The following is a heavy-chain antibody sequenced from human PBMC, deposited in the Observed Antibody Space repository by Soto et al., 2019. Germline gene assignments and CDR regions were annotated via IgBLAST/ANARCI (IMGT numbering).Heavy chain of an antibody. CDR1: GGTASNFY. CDR3: ARSLEPSWFDP. Sequence: LETLSLTCSGSGGTASNFYWSWIRQPPGKGLEWIAYMYYTGTANYNPSFRSRVTMSVDTSKNQASLKLTSVTAADTANYYCARSLEPSWFDPWGQGTLVTVSS. V-gene: IGHV4-59*02. J-gene: IGHJ5*02. CDR2: MYYTGTA.